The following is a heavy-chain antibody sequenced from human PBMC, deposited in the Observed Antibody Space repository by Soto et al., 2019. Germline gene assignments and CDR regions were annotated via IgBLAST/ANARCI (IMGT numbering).Heavy chain of an antibody. CDR1: GFTFSSYA. V-gene: IGHV3-23*01. Sequence: GGSLRLSCAASGFTFSSYAMSWVRQAPGKGLEWVSTSSGSGGSADYADSVKGRFTISRDNPQNTLYLEMNSLRAEDTAIYYCAKDRFHVVVTVSIFDPWGQGTLVTVSS. J-gene: IGHJ5*02. CDR2: SSGSGGSA. D-gene: IGHD2-21*02. CDR3: AKDRFHVVVTVSIFDP.